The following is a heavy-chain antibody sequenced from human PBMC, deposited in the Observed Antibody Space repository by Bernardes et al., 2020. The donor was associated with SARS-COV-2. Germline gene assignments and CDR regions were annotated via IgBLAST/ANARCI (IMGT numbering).Heavy chain of an antibody. Sequence: SVKVSCKSSGNTFTSYAVIWVRQAPGQGLECMGGIIPLFGTTNYAQNFQGRVTIAADESTSTVYMELSSLRSEDTAMYYCARSGTYPDAFDIWGQGTMVTVSS. J-gene: IGHJ3*02. CDR2: IIPLFGTT. D-gene: IGHD1-26*01. CDR3: ARSGTYPDAFDI. V-gene: IGHV1-69*13. CDR1: GNTFTSYA.